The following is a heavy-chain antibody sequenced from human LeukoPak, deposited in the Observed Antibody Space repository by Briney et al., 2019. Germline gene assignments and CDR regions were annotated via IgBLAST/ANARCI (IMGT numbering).Heavy chain of an antibody. Sequence: SETLSLTCTVSGYSISSGNYWGWIRQPPGKGLEWMGSIDHSGSIYYNPSLKSRVTISVDTSKNQFSLKVSYVTAADTAVYYCAKSNGYGLIDIWGQGTMVTVSS. CDR3: AKSNGYGLIDI. D-gene: IGHD3-10*01. CDR2: IDHSGSI. J-gene: IGHJ3*02. V-gene: IGHV4-38-2*02. CDR1: GYSISSGNY.